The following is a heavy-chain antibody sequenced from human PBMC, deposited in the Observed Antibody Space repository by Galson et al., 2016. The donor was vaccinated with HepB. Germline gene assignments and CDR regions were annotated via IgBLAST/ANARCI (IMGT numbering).Heavy chain of an antibody. CDR3: AKVGYSRSWYGTWDSNYGVDV. CDR1: GFTFSDYS. V-gene: IGHV3-48*01. D-gene: IGHD6-13*01. CDR2: ISSSSSTI. Sequence: SLRLSCAASGFTFSDYSMNWVRQAPGKGLEWVAYISSSSSTIYYADSVKGRFTISRDNAKNSLSLQMNSLRAEDTAVYYCAKVGYSRSWYGTWDSNYGVDVWGQGTTVTVSS. J-gene: IGHJ6*02.